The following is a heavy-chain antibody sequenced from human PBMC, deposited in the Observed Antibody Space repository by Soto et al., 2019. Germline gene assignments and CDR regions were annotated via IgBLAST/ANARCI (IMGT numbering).Heavy chain of an antibody. V-gene: IGHV4-31*03. CDR3: ARCNIAAQYYFDY. CDR2: IYYSGST. J-gene: IGHJ4*02. D-gene: IGHD6-6*01. Sequence: SETLSLTCTVSGGSISSCGYYWSWIRQHPGKGLEWIGYIYYSGSTYYNPSLKSRVTISVDTSKNQFSLKLSSVTAADTAVYYCARCNIAAQYYFDYWGQGTLVTVSS. CDR1: GGSISSCGYY.